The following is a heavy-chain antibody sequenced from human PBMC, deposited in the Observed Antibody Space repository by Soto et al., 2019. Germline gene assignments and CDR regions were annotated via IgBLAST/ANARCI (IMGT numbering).Heavy chain of an antibody. D-gene: IGHD3-3*01. CDR2: INPSGGST. J-gene: IGHJ6*02. CDR1: GYTFTSYY. CDR3: ARDPAEVFGVVQHAGGMDV. Sequence: AXVKVSCKASGYTFTSYYMHWVRQAPGQGLEWMGIINPSGGSTSYAQKFQGRVTMTRDTSTSTVYTELSSLRSEDTAVYYCARDPAEVFGVVQHAGGMDVWGQGNTVTGSS. V-gene: IGHV1-46*01.